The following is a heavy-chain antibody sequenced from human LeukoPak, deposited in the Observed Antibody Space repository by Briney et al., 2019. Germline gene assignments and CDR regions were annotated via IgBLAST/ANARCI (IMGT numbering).Heavy chain of an antibody. J-gene: IGHJ5*02. CDR1: GYTFTAYY. CDR3: ARSYYYGSGSYYNVNWFDP. Sequence: ASVKVSCKASGYTFTAYYMHWVRQAPGQGLEWMGWINPSSGGTNYAQKFQGWVTMTRDTSVSTAYMELSRLRSDDTAVYYCARSYYYGSGSYYNVNWFDPWGQGTLVTVSS. CDR2: INPSSGGT. V-gene: IGHV1-2*04. D-gene: IGHD3-10*01.